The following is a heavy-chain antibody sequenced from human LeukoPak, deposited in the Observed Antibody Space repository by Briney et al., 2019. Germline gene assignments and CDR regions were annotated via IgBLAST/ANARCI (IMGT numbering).Heavy chain of an antibody. CDR3: ARRRRSGQNYAFDI. J-gene: IGHJ3*02. V-gene: IGHV5-51*01. CDR1: GYSFTTYW. D-gene: IGHD3-3*01. Sequence: GESLKISCKGSGYSFTTYWIGWVRQMPGKGLEWMGVIYPGDSETRYRPSFQGQVIISADKSISTAYLQWSSLKASDTAMYYCARRRRSGQNYAFDIWGQGTMATVSS. CDR2: IYPGDSET.